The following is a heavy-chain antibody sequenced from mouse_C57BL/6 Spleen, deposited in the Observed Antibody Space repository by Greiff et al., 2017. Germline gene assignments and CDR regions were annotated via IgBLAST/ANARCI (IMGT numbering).Heavy chain of an antibody. CDR2: IDPSDSYT. V-gene: IGHV1-59*01. Sequence: VQLQQPGAELVRPGTSVKLSCKASGYTFTSYWMHWVKQRPGQGLEWIGVIDPSDSYTNYNQKFKGKATLTVDTYSSTAYMQLSSQTAEDSAVYYCAREDGSSSWFAYWGQGTLVTVSA. CDR1: GYTFTSYW. J-gene: IGHJ3*01. CDR3: AREDGSSSWFAY. D-gene: IGHD1-1*01.